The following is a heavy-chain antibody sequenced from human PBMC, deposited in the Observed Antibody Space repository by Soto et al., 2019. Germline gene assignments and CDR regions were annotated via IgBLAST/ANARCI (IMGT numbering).Heavy chain of an antibody. J-gene: IGHJ5*02. D-gene: IGHD2-15*01. Sequence: SETLSLTCTVSGGSISSYYWSWIRQPPGKGLEWIGYIYYSGSTNYTPSLKSRVTISVDTSKNQFSLKLSSVTAADTAVYYFARLGGYCSGGSCPSKNWFDPWGQGTLVTVSS. CDR3: ARLGGYCSGGSCPSKNWFDP. CDR2: IYYSGST. CDR1: GGSISSYY. V-gene: IGHV4-59*01.